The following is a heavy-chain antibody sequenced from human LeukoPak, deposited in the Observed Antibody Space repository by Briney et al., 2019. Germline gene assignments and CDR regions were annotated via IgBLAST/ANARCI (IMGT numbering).Heavy chain of an antibody. D-gene: IGHD3-10*01. CDR2: IIPIFGTA. CDR1: GGTFSIYA. CDR3: AQVDPSVRY. V-gene: IGHV1-69*06. Sequence: SVKVSCKASGGTFSIYAISWVRQAPGQGLEWMGGIIPIFGTANYTQKFQGRVTITADKSTSTAYMELSSLRSEDTAVYYCAQVDPSVRYWGQGTLVTVSS. J-gene: IGHJ4*02.